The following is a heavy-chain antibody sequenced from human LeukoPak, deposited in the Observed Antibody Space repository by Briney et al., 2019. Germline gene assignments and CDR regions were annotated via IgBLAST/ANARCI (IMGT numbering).Heavy chain of an antibody. J-gene: IGHJ4*02. CDR2: MNPNSGNT. V-gene: IGHV1-8*02. CDR1: GGTFSSYT. CDR3: ASYEYSSSSNFDY. Sequence: GSSVKVSCKASGGTFSSYTISWVRQATGQGLEWMGWMNPNSGNTGYAQKFQGRVTMTRNTSISTAYMELSSLRSEDTAVYYCASYEYSSSSNFDYWGQGTLVTVSS. D-gene: IGHD6-6*01.